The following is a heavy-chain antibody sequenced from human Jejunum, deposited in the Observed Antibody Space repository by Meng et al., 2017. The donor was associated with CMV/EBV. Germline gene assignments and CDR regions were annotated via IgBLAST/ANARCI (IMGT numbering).Heavy chain of an antibody. Sequence: QLQLVQSGAEVKKPGASVRVSCKASGYTFTHHGISWIRQAPGKGLEWMGWISCYNGDTNYAQKLQGRVTMTTDTSTNTAYMDLRGLRSDDTAVYYCARDPSNTSGRYAYFDYWGQGTLVTVSS. CDR2: ISCYNGDT. CDR3: ARDPSNTSGRYAYFDY. J-gene: IGHJ4*02. V-gene: IGHV1-18*01. D-gene: IGHD6-19*01. CDR1: GYTFTHHG.